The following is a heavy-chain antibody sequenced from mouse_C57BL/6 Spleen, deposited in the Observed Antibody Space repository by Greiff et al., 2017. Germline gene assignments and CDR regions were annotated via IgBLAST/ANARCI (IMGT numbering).Heavy chain of an antibody. D-gene: IGHD1-1*01. Sequence: VQLKESGPGLVKPSQSLSLTCSVTGYSITSGYYWNWIRQFPGNKLEWMGYISYDGSNNYNPSLKNRISITRDTSKNQFFLKLNSVTTEDTATYYCASFYYYGSSSMDYWGQGTSVTVSS. J-gene: IGHJ4*01. CDR2: ISYDGSN. CDR3: ASFYYYGSSSMDY. V-gene: IGHV3-6*01. CDR1: GYSITSGYY.